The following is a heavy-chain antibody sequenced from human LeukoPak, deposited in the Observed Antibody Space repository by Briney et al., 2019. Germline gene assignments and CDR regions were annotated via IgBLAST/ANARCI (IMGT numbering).Heavy chain of an antibody. Sequence: ASVKVSCKASGYTFTGYYMHWVRQAPGQGLEWMGWIKPNSGGTNYAQKFQGRVTMTRDTSISTAYMELSRLRSDDTAVYYCARVDYYDSSNFDYWGQGTLVTVSS. CDR1: GYTFTGYY. D-gene: IGHD3-22*01. V-gene: IGHV1-2*02. J-gene: IGHJ4*02. CDR2: IKPNSGGT. CDR3: ARVDYYDSSNFDY.